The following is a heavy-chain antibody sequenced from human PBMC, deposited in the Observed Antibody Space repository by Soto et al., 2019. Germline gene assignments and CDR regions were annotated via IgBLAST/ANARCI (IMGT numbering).Heavy chain of an antibody. CDR3: AKDRPRARYYYESSGYPLVVH. CDR2: ISGSGGST. J-gene: IGHJ4*02. D-gene: IGHD3-22*01. CDR1: GFTFSSYA. V-gene: IGHV3-23*01. Sequence: PGGSLRLSCAASGFTFSSYAMSWVRQAPGKGLEWVSAISGSGGSTYYADSVKGRFTISRDNSKNTLYLQMNSLRAEDTAVYYCAKDRPRARYYYESSGYPLVVHWGQGTLVTVPS.